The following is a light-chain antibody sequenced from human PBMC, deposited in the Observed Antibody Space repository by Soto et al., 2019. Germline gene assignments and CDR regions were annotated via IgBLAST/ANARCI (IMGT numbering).Light chain of an antibody. CDR2: EVS. V-gene: IGLV2-14*01. CDR3: SSYTLSTPFV. CDR1: SSDVGAYTS. J-gene: IGLJ1*01. Sequence: QSVLTQPVSVSGAPVQSITTSCTGTSSDVGAYTSVSWYQHHPGKAPELMIYEVSNRPSGVSNRFSGSKSGNTASLTNSGLQAETQADYHCSSYTLSTPFVFGTGTKLTVL.